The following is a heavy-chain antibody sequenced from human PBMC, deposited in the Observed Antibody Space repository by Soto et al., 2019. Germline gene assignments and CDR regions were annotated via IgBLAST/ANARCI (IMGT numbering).Heavy chain of an antibody. CDR1: GGSISSGGYS. CDR2: IYHSGST. V-gene: IGHV4-30-2*01. J-gene: IGHJ5*02. Sequence: PSETLSLTCAVSGGSISSGGYSWSWIRQPPGKGLEWIGYIYHSGSTYYNPSLKSRVTISVDRSKNQFSLKLSSVTAADTAVYYCAREILWFGELLWFDPWGQGTLVTVSS. D-gene: IGHD3-10*01. CDR3: AREILWFGELLWFDP.